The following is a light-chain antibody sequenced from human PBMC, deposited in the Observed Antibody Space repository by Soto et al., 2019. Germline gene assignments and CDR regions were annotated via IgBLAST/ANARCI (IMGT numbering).Light chain of an antibody. V-gene: IGKV1-33*01. J-gene: IGKJ5*01. CDR2: DAS. CDR3: QQYETLPIT. Sequence: DRQMTNRASALSASVRCRFTRACGASQSISRWLAWYQQKPGKAPKLLIFDASNLESGVPSRFSGSGSGTDFTFTISSLQPEDIATYYCQQYETLPITFGQGTRLEIK. CDR1: QSISRW.